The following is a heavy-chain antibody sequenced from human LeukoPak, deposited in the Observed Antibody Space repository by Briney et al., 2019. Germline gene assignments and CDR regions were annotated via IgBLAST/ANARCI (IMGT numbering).Heavy chain of an antibody. D-gene: IGHD3-10*01. CDR2: IIPILGIA. CDR3: ARFLMVRGVKGPFFDY. V-gene: IGHV1-69*04. CDR1: GGTFSSYA. J-gene: IGHJ4*02. Sequence: SVKVSCKASGGTFSSYAISWVRQAPGQGLEWMGRIIPILGIANYAQKFQGRVTITADKSTSTAYMELSSLRSEDTAVYYCARFLMVRGVKGPFFDYWGQGTLVTVSS.